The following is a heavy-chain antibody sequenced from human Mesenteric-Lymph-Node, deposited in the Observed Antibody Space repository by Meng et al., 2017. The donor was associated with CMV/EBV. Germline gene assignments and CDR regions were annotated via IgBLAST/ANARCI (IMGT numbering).Heavy chain of an antibody. CDR3: AHDKVAVGTGYFDH. V-gene: IGHV2-5*02. Sequence: FSGFSLSTSGVGVALIRPPPGKALEWLAVVYWDDDKRYNPSLKTRLSVTKDNSKDQVVLTMTNMDPVDTATYFCAHDKVAVGTGYFDHWGQGTLVTVSS. CDR1: GFSLSTSGVG. D-gene: IGHD2-8*02. J-gene: IGHJ4*02. CDR2: VYWDDDK.